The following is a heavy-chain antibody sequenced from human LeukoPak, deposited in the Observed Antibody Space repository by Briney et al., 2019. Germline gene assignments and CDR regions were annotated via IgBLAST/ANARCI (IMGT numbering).Heavy chain of an antibody. J-gene: IGHJ4*02. D-gene: IGHD2-21*01. CDR3: AKERGRSVISTAGLDY. CDR2: IIYSIGTT. CDR1: GFTFSSYA. Sequence: GGSLRLSCAASGFTFSSYAMSWVRQAPGKGLEWVSIIYSIGTTYYADSVKGRFTISRDNSKNTLYLQMNSLRAEDTAVYYCAKERGRSVISTAGLDYWGQGTLVTVSS. V-gene: IGHV3-23*03.